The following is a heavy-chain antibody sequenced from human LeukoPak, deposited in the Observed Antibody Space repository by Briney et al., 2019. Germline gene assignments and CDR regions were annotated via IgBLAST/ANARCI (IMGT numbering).Heavy chain of an antibody. D-gene: IGHD4-17*01. J-gene: IGHJ3*02. CDR1: GYSISSGYY. V-gene: IGHV4-38-2*02. Sequence: RPSETLSLTCTVSGYSISSGYYWGWIRQPPGKGLEWIGSIYHSGSTYYNSSLKSRVTISVDTSKNQFSLKLSSVTAADTAVYYCARVTTVTSHAFDIWGQGTMVTVSS. CDR2: IYHSGST. CDR3: ARVTTVTSHAFDI.